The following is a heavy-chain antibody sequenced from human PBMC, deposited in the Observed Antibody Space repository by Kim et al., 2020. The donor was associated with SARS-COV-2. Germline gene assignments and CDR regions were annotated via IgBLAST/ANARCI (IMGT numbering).Heavy chain of an antibody. J-gene: IGHJ1*01. CDR1: GFTFSSYA. V-gene: IGHV3-23*01. CDR3: AKGPYSSSWYFFQH. CDR2: ISGSGGST. Sequence: GGSLRLSCAASGFTFSSYAMSWVRQAPGKGLEWVSGISGSGGSTYYAESVKGRFTISRDNSENTLYLQMNSGRAEDTAVYYCAKGPYSSSWYFFQHWGQGTLVTVSS. D-gene: IGHD6-13*01.